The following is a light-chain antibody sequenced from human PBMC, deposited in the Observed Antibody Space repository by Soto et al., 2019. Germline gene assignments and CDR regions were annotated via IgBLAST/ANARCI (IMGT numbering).Light chain of an antibody. CDR2: DVT. CDR1: SSDVGAYNY. V-gene: IGLV2-14*01. CDR3: SSYPRTSTYV. J-gene: IGLJ1*01. Sequence: QSALTQPASVSGSPGQSITISCTGTSSDVGAYNYVSWYQQHPGKAPSLTIYDVTNRPSGVSNRFSGSKSGNTASLTISGLQAEDEADYYCSSYPRTSTYVFGAGTKVTVL.